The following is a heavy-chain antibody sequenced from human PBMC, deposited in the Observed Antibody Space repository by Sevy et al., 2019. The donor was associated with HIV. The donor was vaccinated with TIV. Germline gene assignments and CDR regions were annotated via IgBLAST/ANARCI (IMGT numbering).Heavy chain of an antibody. D-gene: IGHD6-13*01. V-gene: IGHV3-23*01. CDR3: AKDASSSWTGGTLQH. J-gene: IGHJ1*01. Sequence: GGSLRLSCAASGFIFSGYVMSWVRQAPGKGLEWVSGISASGGSTYYADSVKGRFTISRDNSKNTLYLEMNSLRAEDTAVYYCAKDASSSWTGGTLQHRGQGTLVTVSS. CDR1: GFIFSGYV. CDR2: ISASGGST.